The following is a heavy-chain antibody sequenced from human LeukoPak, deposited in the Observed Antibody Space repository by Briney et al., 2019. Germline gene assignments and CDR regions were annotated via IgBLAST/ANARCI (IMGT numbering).Heavy chain of an antibody. J-gene: IGHJ3*01. Sequence: SETLSLTCTVSGGSISSYYWSWIRQPPGKGLEWIGEINHSGSTNYNPSLKSRVTISVDTSKNQFSLNLNSVTAADTAVYYCARRGRTALDAFDVWGQGTLVTVSS. CDR2: INHSGST. CDR1: GGSISSYY. V-gene: IGHV4-34*01. D-gene: IGHD1-1*01. CDR3: ARRGRTALDAFDV.